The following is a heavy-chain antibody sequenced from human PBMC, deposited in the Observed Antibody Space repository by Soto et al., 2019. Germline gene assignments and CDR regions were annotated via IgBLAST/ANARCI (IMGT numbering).Heavy chain of an antibody. V-gene: IGHV1-24*01. J-gene: IGHJ5*02. Sequence: ASVKVSCKVSGYTLTELSMHWVRQAPGKGLEWMGGFDPEDGETIYAQKFQGRVTMTEDTSTDTAYMELSSLRSEDTAVYYCATDKRVYSYGHPKCFDPWCQGTLVTVSS. CDR1: GYTLTELS. CDR3: ATDKRVYSYGHPKCFDP. D-gene: IGHD5-18*01. CDR2: FDPEDGET.